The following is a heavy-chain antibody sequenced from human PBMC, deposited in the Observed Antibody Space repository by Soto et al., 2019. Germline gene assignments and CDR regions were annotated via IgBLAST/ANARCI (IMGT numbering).Heavy chain of an antibody. D-gene: IGHD3-10*01. CDR2: IVPTLSVT. Sequence: QVQVVQSGAEVKRPGSSLKVSCETSGGTSAIYTITWVRQAPGQGLQWMGRIVPTLSVTNYAQELQGRLTIAAGTSTTTVHMELSGLTSEDAAVYYCTTEKFGGGRVGVRYGGQGTLVTVSS. CDR3: TTEKFGGGRVGVRY. J-gene: IGHJ4*02. V-gene: IGHV1-69*08. CDR1: GGTSAIYT.